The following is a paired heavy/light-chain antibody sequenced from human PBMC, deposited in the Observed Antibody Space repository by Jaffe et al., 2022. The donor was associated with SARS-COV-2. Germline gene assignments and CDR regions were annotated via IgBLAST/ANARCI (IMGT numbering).Heavy chain of an antibody. CDR3: AREDGKSRANSFDV. Sequence: QVQLVESGGGVVQPGRSLRLSCAASGFNFSYYAMHWVRQAPGKGLGWVADISYEGKYKFYGDSVKGRFTISRDNSKNMVFLQMDSLRTEDTAVYYCAREDGKSRANSFDVWGQGTMVTVSS. CDR1: GFNFSYYA. CDR2: ISYEGKYK. V-gene: IGHV3-30*04. J-gene: IGHJ3*01.
Light chain of an antibody. CDR2: NAS. Sequence: EIVLTQSPGTLSLSPGERATLSCRASQSVSSTFLAWYQQKPGRAPRLLIYNASRRATGIPDRFSGSGSGTDFTLTISRLEPEDFAVYYCQQYGTSLSFGGGTKVEVK. CDR3: QQYGTSLS. J-gene: IGKJ4*01. V-gene: IGKV3-20*01. CDR1: QSVSSTF.